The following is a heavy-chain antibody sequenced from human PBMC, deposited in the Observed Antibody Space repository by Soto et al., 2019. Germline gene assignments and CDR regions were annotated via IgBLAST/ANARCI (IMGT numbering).Heavy chain of an antibody. Sequence: PGGSLRLSCAASGFTVSSNYMSWVRQAPGKGLEWVSVIYSGGSTYYADSVKGRFTISRDNSKNTLYLQMNSLRAEDTAVYYCAVRRYYDSSGYSPVDAFDIWGQGTMVTVSS. CDR1: GFTVSSNY. J-gene: IGHJ3*02. CDR3: AVRRYYDSSGYSPVDAFDI. D-gene: IGHD3-22*01. V-gene: IGHV3-66*01. CDR2: IYSGGST.